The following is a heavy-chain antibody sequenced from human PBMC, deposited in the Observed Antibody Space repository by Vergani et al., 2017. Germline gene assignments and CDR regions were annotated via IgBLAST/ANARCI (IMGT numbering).Heavy chain of an antibody. J-gene: IGHJ6*02. V-gene: IGHV1-69*18. CDR3: ARPTVTTPPTDYYGMDV. D-gene: IGHD4-17*01. Sequence: QVQLVQSGAEVKKPGSSVKVSCKASGGTFSSYAISWVRQAPGQGLEWMGRIIPIFGPANYAQKFQGRVTITADDSTSTAYMELSSLRSEDTAGYYCARPTVTTPPTDYYGMDVWGQGTTVTVSS. CDR1: GGTFSSYA. CDR2: IIPIFGPA.